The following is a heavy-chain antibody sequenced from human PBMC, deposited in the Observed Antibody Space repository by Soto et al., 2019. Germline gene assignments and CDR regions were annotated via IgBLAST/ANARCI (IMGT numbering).Heavy chain of an antibody. CDR2: IKQDGSEK. CDR3: ARAGYDFWSGYFNWFDP. J-gene: IGHJ5*02. Sequence: PGGSLRLSCAASGFTFSSYWMSWVRQAPGKGLEWVANIKQDGSEKYYVDSVKGRFTISRDNAKNSLYLQMNSLRAEDTAVYYCARAGYDFWSGYFNWFDPWGQGTLVTVSS. V-gene: IGHV3-7*01. CDR1: GFTFSSYW. D-gene: IGHD3-3*01.